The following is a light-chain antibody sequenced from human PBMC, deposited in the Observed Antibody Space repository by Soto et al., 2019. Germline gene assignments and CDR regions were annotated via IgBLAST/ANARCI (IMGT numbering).Light chain of an antibody. CDR2: GNR. J-gene: IGLJ1*01. CDR3: QSYVSSLSGHYV. Sequence: PTLPPPESGALTQRFTISSTRNSSNIRSGYDVQWHQQLPRTAPKLLIDGNRNRHSGVPDRFSGTKSGTTATMAISVLQAEDEADYYFQSYVSSLSGHYVFGTGTKVTVL. V-gene: IGLV1-40*01. CDR1: SSNIRSGYD.